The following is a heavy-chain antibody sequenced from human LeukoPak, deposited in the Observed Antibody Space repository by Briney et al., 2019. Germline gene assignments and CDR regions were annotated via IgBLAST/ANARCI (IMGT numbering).Heavy chain of an antibody. CDR1: GYTFTAYY. CDR2: INPNSGGP. Sequence: EASLKVSCKASGYTFTAYYIHWVRQAPGQRLEWLGWINPNSGGPNNAQKFRGRVTMTRDTSISTVYMDLSRLTSDDTAVYYCARDRYSSSWYGMDVWGQGTTVTVSS. J-gene: IGHJ6*02. D-gene: IGHD6-13*01. V-gene: IGHV1-2*02. CDR3: ARDRYSSSWYGMDV.